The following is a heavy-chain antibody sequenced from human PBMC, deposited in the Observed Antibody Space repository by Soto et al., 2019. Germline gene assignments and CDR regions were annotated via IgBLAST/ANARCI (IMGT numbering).Heavy chain of an antibody. CDR1: GFTFSRYA. V-gene: IGHV3-30-3*01. CDR2: ISYDGSDK. CDR3: ARDYGDYDFLDY. J-gene: IGHJ4*02. Sequence: QVQLVESGRGVVQPGRSLRLSCAASGFTFSRYAIHWVRQAPGKGLEWVAVISYDGSDKYYADSVKGRFTISRDNSKNTLYLQMNSLRGDDTAVYYCARDYGDYDFLDYWGQGTLVTVSS. D-gene: IGHD4-17*01.